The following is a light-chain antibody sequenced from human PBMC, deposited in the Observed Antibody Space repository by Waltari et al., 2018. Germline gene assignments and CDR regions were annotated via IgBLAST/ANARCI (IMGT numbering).Light chain of an antibody. Sequence: QTVVTQEPSFSVSPGGTVTLPWRLTSGPASPNYYPTWFQQTPGQAPRTLIFSTNTRSSGVPDRFSGSILGNRAALTIRGAQADDESDYYCVLYMGSGIWVFGGGTKVTVL. V-gene: IGLV8-61*01. CDR2: STN. CDR1: SGPASPNYY. CDR3: VLYMGSGIWV. J-gene: IGLJ3*02.